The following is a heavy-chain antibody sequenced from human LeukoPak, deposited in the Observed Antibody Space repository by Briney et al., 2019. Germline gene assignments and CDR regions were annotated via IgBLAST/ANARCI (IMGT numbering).Heavy chain of an antibody. V-gene: IGHV4-34*01. D-gene: IGHD3-10*01. CDR3: ARGSALLWFGELPD. CDR2: INHSGST. Sequence: SETLSLTCAVYGGSFSGYCWSWIRQPPGKGLEWIGEINHSGSTNYNPSLKSRVTISVDTSKNQFSLKLSSVTAADTAVYYCARGSALLWFGELPDWRQRTLVTVSS. J-gene: IGHJ4*02. CDR1: GGSFSGYC.